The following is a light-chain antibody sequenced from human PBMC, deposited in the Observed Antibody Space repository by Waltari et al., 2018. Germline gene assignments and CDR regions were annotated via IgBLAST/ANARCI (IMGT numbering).Light chain of an antibody. CDR1: SSDVGGYNY. J-gene: IGLJ3*02. V-gene: IGLV2-11*01. CDR2: DVS. CDR3: CSYAGSYTWV. Sequence: QSALTQPRSVSGSPGQSVTISCTGTSSDVGGYNYVSWYQQHPGKAPKLVIYDVSKRTSGVPDRSSGSKSGNTASLTISGLQAEDEADYYCCSYAGSYTWVFGGGTKLTVL.